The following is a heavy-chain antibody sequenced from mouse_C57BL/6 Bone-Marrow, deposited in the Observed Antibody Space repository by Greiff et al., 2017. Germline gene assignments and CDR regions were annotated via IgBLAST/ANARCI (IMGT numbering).Heavy chain of an antibody. CDR1: GFNIKDDY. CDR3: TVSDYDPDY. J-gene: IGHJ2*01. Sequence: DVKLQESGAELVRPGASVKLSCTASGFNIKDDYMHWVKQRPEQGLEWIGWIDPENGDTEYASKFQGKATITADTSSNTAYLQLSSLTSEDTAVYYCTVSDYDPDYWGQGTTLTGSS. V-gene: IGHV14-4*01. D-gene: IGHD2-4*01. CDR2: IDPENGDT.